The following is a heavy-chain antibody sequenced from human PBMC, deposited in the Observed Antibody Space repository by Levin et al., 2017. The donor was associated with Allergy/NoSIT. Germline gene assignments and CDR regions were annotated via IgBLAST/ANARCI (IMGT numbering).Heavy chain of an antibody. CDR1: GYTFTSYD. CDR3: ARRVTYCSSTSCRYFDY. Sequence: GASVKVSCKASGYTFTSYDINWVRQATGQGPEWMGWMNPNSGNTGYAQKFQGRVTMTRNTSISTAYMELSSLRSEDTAVYYCARRVTYCSSTSCRYFDYWGQGTLVTVSS. D-gene: IGHD2-2*01. V-gene: IGHV1-8*01. J-gene: IGHJ4*02. CDR2: MNPNSGNT.